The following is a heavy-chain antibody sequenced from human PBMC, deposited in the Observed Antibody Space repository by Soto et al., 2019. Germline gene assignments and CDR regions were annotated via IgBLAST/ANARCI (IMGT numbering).Heavy chain of an antibody. J-gene: IGHJ4*02. CDR2: ISYDGSNK. V-gene: IGHV3-30-3*01. CDR3: ARDSGSGWYSGALDY. Sequence: QVQLVESGGGVVQPGRSLRLSCAASGFTFSSYAMHWVRQAPGKGLEWVAVISYDGSNKYYADSVKGRFTISRDNSKNTLYLQMNSLRAEDTAVYYCARDSGSGWYSGALDYWGQGTLVTVSS. D-gene: IGHD6-19*01. CDR1: GFTFSSYA.